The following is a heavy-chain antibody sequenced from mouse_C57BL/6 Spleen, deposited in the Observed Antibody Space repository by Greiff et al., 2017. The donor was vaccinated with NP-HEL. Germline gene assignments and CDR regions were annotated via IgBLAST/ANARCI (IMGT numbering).Heavy chain of an antibody. CDR3: AKMGHYCGSPPFAY. CDR1: GYTFTDYE. J-gene: IGHJ3*01. V-gene: IGHV1-15*01. Sequence: VQLQQSGAELVRPGASVTLSCKASGYTFTDYEMHWVKQTPVHGLEWIGDIDPETGGTAYNQKFKGKATLTADKSSSTAYMELRSLTSEDSAVYYCAKMGHYCGSPPFAYWGQGTLVTVSA. D-gene: IGHD1-1*01. CDR2: IDPETGGT.